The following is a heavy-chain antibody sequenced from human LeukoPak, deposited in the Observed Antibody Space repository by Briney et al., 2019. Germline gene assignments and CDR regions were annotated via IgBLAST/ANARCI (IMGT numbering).Heavy chain of an antibody. CDR3: AKDISNVLLWFGDDY. D-gene: IGHD3-10*01. CDR1: GFTFSSYA. Sequence: PGGSLRLSCAASGFTFSSYAMSWVRQAPGKGLEWVSAISGSGGSTYYADSVKGRFTISRDNSKNTLYLQMNSLRAEDTAVYYCAKDISNVLLWFGDDYWGQGTLVTVSS. V-gene: IGHV3-23*01. CDR2: ISGSGGST. J-gene: IGHJ4*02.